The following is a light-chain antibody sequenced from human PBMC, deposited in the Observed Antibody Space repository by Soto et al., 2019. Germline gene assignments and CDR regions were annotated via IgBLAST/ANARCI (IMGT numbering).Light chain of an antibody. CDR2: DVS. Sequence: QSALTQPASVSGSPGQSITISCTGTSSDVGGYNYVSWYQQHPGKAPKLMIYDVSNRPSGVSNGFSGSKSGNTASLTISGLQAEEEADYYCSSYTSSSTYVFGAGTKLTV. V-gene: IGLV2-14*01. CDR3: SSYTSSSTYV. J-gene: IGLJ1*01. CDR1: SSDVGGYNY.